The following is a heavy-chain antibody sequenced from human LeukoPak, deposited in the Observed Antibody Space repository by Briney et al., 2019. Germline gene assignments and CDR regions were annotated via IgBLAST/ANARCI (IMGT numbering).Heavy chain of an antibody. J-gene: IGHJ4*02. CDR1: GYTFTGYY. CDR3: AIGSYYYDSSGYWGY. Sequence: ASVKVPCKASGYTFTGYYMHWVRQAPGQGLEWMGWINPNSGGTNYAQKFQGRVTMTRDTSISTAYMELSRLRSDDAAVYYCAIGSYYYDSSGYWGYWGQGTLVTVSS. V-gene: IGHV1-2*02. CDR2: INPNSGGT. D-gene: IGHD3-22*01.